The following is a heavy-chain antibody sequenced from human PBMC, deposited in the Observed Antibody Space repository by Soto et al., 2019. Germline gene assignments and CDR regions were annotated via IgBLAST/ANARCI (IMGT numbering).Heavy chain of an antibody. CDR3: ARDKTPGLFGY. CDR2: INHSGST. D-gene: IGHD2-15*01. J-gene: IGHJ4*02. Sequence: QVQLQQWGAGLLKPSETLSLTCAVYGGSFSGYYWTWIRQPPGTGLEWIGEINHSGSTNYNPSLKSRVTISVDTSTNQFSPKLTSVTVADTAVYSCARDKTPGLFGYWGQGTLVTVSP. V-gene: IGHV4-34*01. CDR1: GGSFSGYY.